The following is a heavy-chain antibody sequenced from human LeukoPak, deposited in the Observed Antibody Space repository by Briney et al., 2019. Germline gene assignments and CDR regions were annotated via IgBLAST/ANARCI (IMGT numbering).Heavy chain of an antibody. D-gene: IGHD2-2*01. J-gene: IGHJ4*02. V-gene: IGHV3-74*01. CDR3: ASSTQISKYADY. CDR1: GFTFSSSW. Sequence: QPGGSLRLSCAASGFTFSSSWMHSVRQAPGKGLVWVSRINSDGSITTYADSVRGRFTISRDNAKSTLYLQMNSLRADDTAVYYCASSTQISKYADYWGQGALVTVSS. CDR2: INSDGSIT.